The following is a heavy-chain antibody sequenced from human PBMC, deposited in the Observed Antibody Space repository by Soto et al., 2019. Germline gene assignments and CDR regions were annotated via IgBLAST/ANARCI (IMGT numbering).Heavy chain of an antibody. CDR1: GDSVSSNSAA. CDR2: TYYRSKWSN. J-gene: IGHJ3*02. Sequence: PSQPLSLTCAISGDSVSSNSAAWNWIRQSPSRGLEWLGRTYYRSKWSNDYALSVEGRITINPDTSKNQFSLQLNSLTPEDTAVYYCARGYAFDIWGQGTMVTVSS. V-gene: IGHV6-1*01. CDR3: ARGYAFDI.